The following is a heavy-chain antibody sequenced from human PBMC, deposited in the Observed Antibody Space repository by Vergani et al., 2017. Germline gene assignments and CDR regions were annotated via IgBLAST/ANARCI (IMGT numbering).Heavy chain of an antibody. D-gene: IGHD3-22*01. Sequence: QVQLVQSGAEVKKPGASVKVSCKASGYTFTGYYMHWVRQAPGQGLEWMGWINPNSGSTKHAQKFQGRVTMTRDTSISTAYMELSRLRSDDTAVYYCARETPPDYYGSSDKAFDIWGQGTMVTVSS. J-gene: IGHJ3*02. CDR1: GYTFTGYY. V-gene: IGHV1-2*02. CDR2: INPNSGST. CDR3: ARETPPDYYGSSDKAFDI.